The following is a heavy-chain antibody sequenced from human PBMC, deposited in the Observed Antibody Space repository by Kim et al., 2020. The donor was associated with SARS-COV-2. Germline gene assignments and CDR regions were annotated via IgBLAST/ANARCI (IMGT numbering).Heavy chain of an antibody. CDR3: AREGDYYDSSGQANNSDY. CDR2: IWYDGSNK. V-gene: IGHV3-33*01. Sequence: GGSLRLSCAASGFTFSSYGMHWVRQAPGKGLEWVAVIWYDGSNKYYADSVKGRFTISRDNSKNTLYLQMNSLRAEDTAVYYCAREGDYYDSSGQANNSDYWGQGTLVTVSS. D-gene: IGHD3-22*01. J-gene: IGHJ4*02. CDR1: GFTFSSYG.